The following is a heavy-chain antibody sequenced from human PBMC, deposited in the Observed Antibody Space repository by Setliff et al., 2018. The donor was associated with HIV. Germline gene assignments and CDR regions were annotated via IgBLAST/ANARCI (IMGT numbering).Heavy chain of an antibody. CDR3: ARAHYSVAMTRNRFDP. V-gene: IGHV1-24*01. CDR2: FDPEDDET. CDR1: GYSLTELS. J-gene: IGHJ5*02. D-gene: IGHD5-12*01. Sequence: ASVKVSCKVSGYSLTELSIHWVRQAPGEGLEWMGGFDPEDDETVYAEKFQGRVTMTEDTSTDTAYMALSSLRSEDTAIYYCARAHYSVAMTRNRFDPWGQGTLVTVSS.